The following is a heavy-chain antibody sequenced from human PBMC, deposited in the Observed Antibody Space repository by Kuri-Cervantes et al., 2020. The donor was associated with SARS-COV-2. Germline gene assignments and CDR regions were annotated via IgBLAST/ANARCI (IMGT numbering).Heavy chain of an antibody. J-gene: IGHJ5*02. CDR1: GFTFSSSS. CDR3: ARERGVIPAGLGWFDP. CDR2: ISSGSNSI. Sequence: GGSLRLSCAASGFTFSSSSINWVRQAPGKGLGWVSYISSGSNSIYYADSVKGRFTISRDNSKNSLYPQMNSLRVEDTAVYYCARERGVIPAGLGWFDPWGQGTLVTVSS. D-gene: IGHD2-2*01. V-gene: IGHV3-48*01.